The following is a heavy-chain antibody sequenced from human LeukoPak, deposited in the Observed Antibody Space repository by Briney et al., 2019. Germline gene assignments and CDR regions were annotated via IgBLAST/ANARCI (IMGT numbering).Heavy chain of an antibody. V-gene: IGHV4-31*03. CDR2: IYYSGSA. CDR1: GGSISSGGYS. J-gene: IGHJ4*02. Sequence: SETLSLTCIVSGGSISSGGYSWSWIRQHPGKGLEWIGYIYYSGSANYNPSLKSRVTISLDTSKNQFSLKLSSVTAADTAVYYCARGQGTVTTHWGQGTLVTVSS. D-gene: IGHD4-17*01. CDR3: ARGQGTVTTH.